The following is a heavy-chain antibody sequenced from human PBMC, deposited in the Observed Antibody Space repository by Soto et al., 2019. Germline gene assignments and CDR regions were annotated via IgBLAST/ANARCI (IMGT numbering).Heavy chain of an antibody. CDR2: INPNSGGT. CDR1: GYTFTGYY. J-gene: IGHJ4*02. V-gene: IGHV1-2*04. D-gene: IGHD5-12*01. CDR3: ARDVGSRIVAGNPDY. Sequence: ASVKVSCKASGYTFTGYYMHWVRQAPGQGLEWMGWINPNSGGTNYAQKFQGWVTMTRDTSISTAYMELSRLRSDDTAVYYCARDVGSRIVAGNPDYWGPGTLVTVSS.